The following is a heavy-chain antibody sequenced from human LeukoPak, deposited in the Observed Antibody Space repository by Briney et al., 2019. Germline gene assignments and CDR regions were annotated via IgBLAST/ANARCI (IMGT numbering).Heavy chain of an antibody. V-gene: IGHV1-3*01. J-gene: IGHJ4*01. CDR2: INAGNGNT. CDR3: ARDGLTMVRGVIITGFDY. Sequence: ASVKVSCKASGYTFTSYAMHWVRQAPGQRLEWMGWINAGNGNTKYSQKFQGRVTITRDTSASTAYMELSSLRSEDTAVYYCARDGLTMVRGVIITGFDYWGHGTLVTVSS. D-gene: IGHD3-10*01. CDR1: GYTFTSYA.